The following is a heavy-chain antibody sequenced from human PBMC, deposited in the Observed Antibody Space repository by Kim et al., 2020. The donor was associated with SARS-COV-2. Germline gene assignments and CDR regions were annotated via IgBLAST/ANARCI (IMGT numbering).Heavy chain of an antibody. J-gene: IGHJ4*02. V-gene: IGHV4-59*01. D-gene: IGHD3-22*01. Sequence: NPSLKSRVTISVDTSKNQFSLKLSSVTAADTAVYYCARRYYDSSGYQFDYWGQGTLVTVSS. CDR3: ARRYYDSSGYQFDY.